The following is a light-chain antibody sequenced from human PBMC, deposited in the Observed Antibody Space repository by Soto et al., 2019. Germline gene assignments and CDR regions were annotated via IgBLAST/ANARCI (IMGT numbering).Light chain of an antibody. CDR3: QHYNSYSEA. V-gene: IGKV1-5*01. Sequence: DIQMTQSPSTLSASVGDRVTITCRASQTIDSWLAWYQQRPGKPPNLLIYDASTLESGVPSRFSGSGSGTEFTLTTSSLQPDDFATYYCQHYNSYSEAFGQGTKVDI. CDR2: DAS. J-gene: IGKJ1*01. CDR1: QTIDSW.